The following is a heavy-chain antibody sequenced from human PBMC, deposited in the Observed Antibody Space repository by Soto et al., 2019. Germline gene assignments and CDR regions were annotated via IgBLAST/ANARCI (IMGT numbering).Heavy chain of an antibody. Sequence: QVPLQESGPGLVKPSQTLSLTCTVSGGSISSGGYYWTWIRQHPGKGLEWIGYNYYSGITYYNPSLKSRVTISLDTSKNQFSLKLSSVTAADTAVYYCARGSSIAGLYYGMDVWGQGTTVTVSS. J-gene: IGHJ6*02. D-gene: IGHD6-6*01. CDR3: ARGSSIAGLYYGMDV. CDR1: GGSISSGGYY. V-gene: IGHV4-31*03. CDR2: NYYSGIT.